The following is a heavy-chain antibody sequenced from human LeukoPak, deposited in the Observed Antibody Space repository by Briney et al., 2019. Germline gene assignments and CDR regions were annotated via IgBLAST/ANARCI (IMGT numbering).Heavy chain of an antibody. CDR1: GFTFENYL. CDR3: ARWAGVTDC. CDR2: IKQDGSVE. J-gene: IGHJ4*02. V-gene: IGHV3-7*01. D-gene: IGHD5-18*01. Sequence: GGSLRLSCAAPGFTFENYLMSWVRQAPGKGPEWVANIKQDGSVEHYLDSVKGRFNISRDNAKNSLILQMNSLRVEDTAVYYCARWAGVTDCWGQGTLVTVS.